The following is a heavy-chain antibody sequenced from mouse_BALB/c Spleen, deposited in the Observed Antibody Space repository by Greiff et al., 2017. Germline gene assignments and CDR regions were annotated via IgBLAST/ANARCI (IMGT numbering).Heavy chain of an antibody. CDR2: ISDGGSYT. CDR1: GFTFSDYY. V-gene: IGHV5-4*02. Sequence: EVQGVESGGGLVKPGGSLKLSCAASGFTFSDYYMYWVRQTPEKRLEWVATISDGGSYTYYPDSVKGRFTISRDNAKNNLYLQMSSLKSEDTAMYYCARGYPHFDYWGQGTTLTVSS. CDR3: ARGYPHFDY. D-gene: IGHD2-12*01. J-gene: IGHJ2*01.